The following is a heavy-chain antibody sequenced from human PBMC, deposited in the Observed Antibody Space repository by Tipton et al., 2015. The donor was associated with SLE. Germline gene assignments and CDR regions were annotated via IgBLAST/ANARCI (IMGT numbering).Heavy chain of an antibody. V-gene: IGHV3-53*04. CDR2: IYSSGST. CDR1: GFTVSSNY. D-gene: IGHD6-19*01. Sequence: SLRLSCAASGFTVSSNYMSWVRQAPGKGLEWVSVIYSSGSTYYADSVKGRFTISRHNSKNTLYLQMNSLRAEDTAVYYCAREEPLQRWPHGAFDIWGQGTMVTVSS. CDR3: AREEPLQRWPHGAFDI. J-gene: IGHJ3*02.